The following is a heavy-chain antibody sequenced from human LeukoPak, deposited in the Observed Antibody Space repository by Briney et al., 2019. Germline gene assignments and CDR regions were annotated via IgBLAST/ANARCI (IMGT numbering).Heavy chain of an antibody. CDR2: ISGGGGST. J-gene: IGHJ4*02. CDR3: AKNLNDFWSGYTYFDY. D-gene: IGHD3-3*01. CDR1: GFTFSNCA. V-gene: IGHV3-23*01. Sequence: GGSLRLSCAASGFTFSNCAMSWVRQAPGKGLEWVSAISGGGGSTYYADSVKGRFTISRDNSRNTLYLQMNSLRAEDTAVYYCAKNLNDFWSGYTYFDYWGQGTLVTVSS.